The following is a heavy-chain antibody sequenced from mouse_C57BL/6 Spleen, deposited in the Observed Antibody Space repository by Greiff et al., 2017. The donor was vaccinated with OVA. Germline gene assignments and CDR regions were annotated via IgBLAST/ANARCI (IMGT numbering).Heavy chain of an antibody. J-gene: IGHJ2*01. D-gene: IGHD1-1*02. CDR3: TRQGTYGYLDY. V-gene: IGHV6-6*01. CDR2: IRNKANNHAT. CDR1: GFTFSDAW. Sequence: EVKLVESGGGLVQPGGSMKLSCAASGFTFSDAWMDWVRQSPEKGLEWVAEIRNKANNHATYYAESVKGRFTISRDDSKSSVYLQMNSLRAEDTGIYYCTRQGTYGYLDYWGQGTTLTVSS.